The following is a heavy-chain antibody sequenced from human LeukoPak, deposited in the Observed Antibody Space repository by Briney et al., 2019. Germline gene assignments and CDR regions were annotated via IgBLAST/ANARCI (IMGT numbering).Heavy chain of an antibody. J-gene: IGHJ4*01. V-gene: IGHV3-7*01. CDR2: IHQDGNEK. CDR1: GFTFSTYW. D-gene: IGHD6-19*01. Sequence: GGSLRLSCAASGFTFSTYWMSWVRQAPGKGLEWVANIHQDGNEKYYVDSVKGRFTISRDNAKNSLYLQMNSLRDEDTAVYYCVRDVSSGWAFDYWGHGTLVTVSS. CDR3: VRDVSSGWAFDY.